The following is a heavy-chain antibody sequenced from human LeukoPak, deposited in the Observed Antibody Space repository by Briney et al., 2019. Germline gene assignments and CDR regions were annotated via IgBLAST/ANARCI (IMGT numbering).Heavy chain of an antibody. CDR3: ARDSNVEMASYPP. J-gene: IGHJ5*02. CDR2: INPNSGGT. V-gene: IGHV1-2*02. CDR1: GYTFTGYY. Sequence: GASVKVSCKASGYTFTGYYMHWVRQAPGQGLEWMGWINPNSGGTNYAQKFQGRVTMTRDTSISTAYMELSRLRSDDTAVYYCARDSNVEMASYPPWGQGTLVTVSS. D-gene: IGHD5-24*01.